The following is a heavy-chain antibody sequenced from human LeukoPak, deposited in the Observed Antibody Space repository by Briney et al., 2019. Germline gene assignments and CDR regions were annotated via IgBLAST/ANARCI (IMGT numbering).Heavy chain of an antibody. D-gene: IGHD4-17*01. Sequence: ASVKVSCKASGYTFTSYATHWVRQAPGQRLEWMGWINAGNGNTKYSQKFQGRVTITRDTSASTAYMELSSLRSEDTAVYYCARDRPYEYYGDYAILDYWGQGTLVTVSS. V-gene: IGHV1-3*01. CDR3: ARDRPYEYYGDYAILDY. J-gene: IGHJ4*02. CDR2: INAGNGNT. CDR1: GYTFTSYA.